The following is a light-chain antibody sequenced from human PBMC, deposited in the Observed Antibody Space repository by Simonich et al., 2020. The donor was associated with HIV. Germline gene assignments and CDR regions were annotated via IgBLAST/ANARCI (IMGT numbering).Light chain of an antibody. CDR1: QNVASN. CDR3: QQYNNWPSPFT. J-gene: IGKJ3*01. Sequence: EIVMTQSPATLSVSPGERATLSCRASQNVASNLAWYQQKPGQAPRLRIYGASSRATGIPDRFSGSGFGTEFTLTISSMQSEDFAVYYCQQYNNWPSPFTFGPGTKVEIK. CDR2: GAS. V-gene: IGKV3D-15*01.